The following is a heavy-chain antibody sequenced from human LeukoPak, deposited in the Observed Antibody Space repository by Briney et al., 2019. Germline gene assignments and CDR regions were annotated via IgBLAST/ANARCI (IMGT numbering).Heavy chain of an antibody. D-gene: IGHD5-24*01. CDR3: ARDLRSQAHPTQRWHQANNVYHDAFDI. V-gene: IGHV3-30-3*01. Sequence: GGSLRLSCAASAASGFTFSSYAFHWVRQAPGKGLEWVAVISYDGNNKYYADSVRGRFTISRDNSKSTLFPQMNSLRAEDTAVYYCARDLRSQAHPTQRWHQANNVYHDAFDIWGQGTMVTVSS. CDR2: ISYDGNNK. CDR1: GFTFSSYA. J-gene: IGHJ3*02.